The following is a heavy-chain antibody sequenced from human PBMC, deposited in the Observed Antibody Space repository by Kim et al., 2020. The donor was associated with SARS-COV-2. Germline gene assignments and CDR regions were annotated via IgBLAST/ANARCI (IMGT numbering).Heavy chain of an antibody. V-gene: IGHV4-39*07. J-gene: IGHJ6*01. Sequence: SETLSLTCTVSGGSINSNSYYWGWMRQPPGKGLEWIGASYYGGSTNYNPSLQSRVTISVDTSKNQLSLKLSSMTAADTAMYFCGSGYY. CDR3: GSGYY. CDR2: SYYGGST. CDR1: GGSINSNSYY. D-gene: IGHD3-10*01.